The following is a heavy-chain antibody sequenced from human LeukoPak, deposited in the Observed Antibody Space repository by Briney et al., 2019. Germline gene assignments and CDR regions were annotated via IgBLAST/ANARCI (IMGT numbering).Heavy chain of an antibody. Sequence: PSETLSLTCTVSGGSISSYYWSWLRQPPGKGLEWIGYIYYSGSTNSNPSLGSRVTISVVTSKNPFSLTLSSVTAADTAVYYRSRDRSGGWYAYFDYWGQGTLVTVSS. V-gene: IGHV4-59*01. CDR2: IYYSGST. CDR1: GGSISSYY. D-gene: IGHD6-19*01. CDR3: SRDRSGGWYAYFDY. J-gene: IGHJ4*02.